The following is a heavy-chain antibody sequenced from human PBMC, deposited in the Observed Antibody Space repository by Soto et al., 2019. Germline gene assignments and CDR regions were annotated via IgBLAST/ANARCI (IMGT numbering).Heavy chain of an antibody. CDR1: GYTFTGYY. D-gene: IGHD3-9*01. J-gene: IGHJ4*02. V-gene: IGHV1-2*02. CDR3: ARSAPFDIYAITPVEV. Sequence: ASVKVSCKASGYTFTGYYMHWVRQAPGQGLEWMGWINPNSGGTNYAQKFQGRVTMTRDTSISTAYMELSRLRSDDTAVYYCARSAPFDIYAITPVEVWGQGTLVTVSS. CDR2: INPNSGGT.